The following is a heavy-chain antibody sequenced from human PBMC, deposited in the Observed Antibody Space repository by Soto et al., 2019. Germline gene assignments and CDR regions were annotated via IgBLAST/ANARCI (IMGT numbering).Heavy chain of an antibody. CDR3: ARDRGRLLRVGCSDD. Sequence: YLVESGGGLVEAGGYSPLHCAASGFTVSTYNMNSVRQAPGQGLEWVSSMNADSTYRYYADSMRGQFTISRHNAKESLCLHLRRLRVEDTAVYFCARDRGRLLRVGCSDDWGQGTVVTVSS. CDR1: GFTVSTYN. CDR2: MNADSTYR. V-gene: IGHV3-21*01. J-gene: IGHJ4*02. D-gene: IGHD2-15*01.